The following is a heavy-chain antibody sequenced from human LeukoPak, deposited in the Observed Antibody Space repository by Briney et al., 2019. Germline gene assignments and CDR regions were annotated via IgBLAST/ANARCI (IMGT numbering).Heavy chain of an antibody. D-gene: IGHD3-22*01. V-gene: IGHV4-34*01. CDR1: GGSFSGYY. CDR3: ARMEYYYDSSGYSNYYYGMDV. J-gene: IGHJ6*02. Sequence: SETLSLTCAVYGGSFSGYYWSWIRQPPVKGLEWIGEINHSGSTNYNPSLKSRVTISVDTSKNQFSLKLSSVTAADTAVYYCARMEYYYDSSGYSNYYYGMDVWGQGTTVTVPS. CDR2: INHSGST.